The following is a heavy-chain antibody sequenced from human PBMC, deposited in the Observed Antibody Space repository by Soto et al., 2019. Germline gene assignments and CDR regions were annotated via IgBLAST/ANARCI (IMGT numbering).Heavy chain of an antibody. V-gene: IGHV1-18*04. CDR2: ISAYNGNT. J-gene: IGHJ4*02. CDR3: AKVGGTTQGGITMIVPGSRYYFDY. Sequence: ASVKVSCKASGYTFTSYGISWVRQAPGQGLEWMGWISAYNGNTNYAQKLQGRVTMTTDTSTSTAYMELRSLRAEDTAVYYCAKVGGTTQGGITMIVPGSRYYFDYWGQGTLVTVSS. D-gene: IGHD3-22*01. CDR1: GYTFTSYG.